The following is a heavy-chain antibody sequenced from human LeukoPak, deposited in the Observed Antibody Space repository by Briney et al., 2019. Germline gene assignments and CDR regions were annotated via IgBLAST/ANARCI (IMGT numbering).Heavy chain of an antibody. D-gene: IGHD6-13*01. V-gene: IGHV3-7*01. CDR2: IKQDGSEK. J-gene: IGHJ4*02. Sequence: GGSLRLSCAASGFTFSSYSMNWVRQAPGKGLEWVANIKQDGSEKYYVDSVKGRFTISRDNAKNSLYLQMNSLRAEDTAVYYCARTDGSSWPAFDYWGQGTLVTVSS. CDR1: GFTFSSYS. CDR3: ARTDGSSWPAFDY.